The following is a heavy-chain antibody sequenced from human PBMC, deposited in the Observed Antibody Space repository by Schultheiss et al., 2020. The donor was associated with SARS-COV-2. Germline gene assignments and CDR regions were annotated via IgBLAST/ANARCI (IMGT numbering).Heavy chain of an antibody. CDR2: IYYSGST. Sequence: SETLSLTCTVSGGSISSGGYYWSWIRQHPGKGLEWIGSIYYSGSTYYNPSLKSRVTISVDTSKNQFSLKLSSVTAADTAVYYCARVTAAYYYGMDVWGQGTTVTVSS. CDR1: GGSISSGGYY. V-gene: IGHV4-39*07. J-gene: IGHJ6*02. CDR3: ARVTAAYYYGMDV. D-gene: IGHD6-25*01.